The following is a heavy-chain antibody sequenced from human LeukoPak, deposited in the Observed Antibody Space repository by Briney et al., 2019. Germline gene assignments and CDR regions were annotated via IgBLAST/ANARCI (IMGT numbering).Heavy chain of an antibody. CDR3: ASEGTLRAGTYVH. CDR1: GGSISSSSYY. J-gene: IGHJ4*02. CDR2: VYTSVST. V-gene: IGHV4-61*02. Sequence: PSETLSLTCTVSGGSISSSSYYWSWIRQPAGKGLEWIGRVYTSVSTNYHPSLKSRVTMSVDTSKNQLSLRLSSVTAADTAVYYCASEGTLRAGTYVHWGQGTLVTVSS. D-gene: IGHD1-7*01.